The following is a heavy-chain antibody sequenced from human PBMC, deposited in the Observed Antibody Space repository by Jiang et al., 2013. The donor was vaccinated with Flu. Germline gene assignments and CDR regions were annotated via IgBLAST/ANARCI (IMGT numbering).Heavy chain of an antibody. CDR2: INAGNGNT. CDR3: ARGRTSYGSGSYYLVPYNWFDP. CDR1: GYTFTSYA. V-gene: IGHV1-3*01. J-gene: IGHJ5*02. Sequence: GAEVKKPGSSVKVSCKASGYTFTSYAMHWVRQAPGQRLEWMGWINAGNGNTKYSQKFQGRVTITRDTSASTAYMELSSLRSEDTAVYYCARGRTSYGSGSYYLVPYNWFDPWGQGTLVTVSS. D-gene: IGHD3-10*01.